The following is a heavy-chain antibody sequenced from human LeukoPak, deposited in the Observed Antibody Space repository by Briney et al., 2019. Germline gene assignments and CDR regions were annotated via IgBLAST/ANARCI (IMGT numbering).Heavy chain of an antibody. CDR3: ARFRTWGDKAFDY. D-gene: IGHD2-21*02. CDR1: RFTFRSYA. V-gene: IGHV3-48*01. Sequence: GGSLRLSCAASRFTFRSYAIHWVRQAPGKGLEWVSYIGTTSGAIYYADSVKGRFTISRDSAKNSLYLQMNSLRAEDTAVYYCARFRTWGDKAFDYWGQGTLVTVSS. J-gene: IGHJ4*02. CDR2: IGTTSGAI.